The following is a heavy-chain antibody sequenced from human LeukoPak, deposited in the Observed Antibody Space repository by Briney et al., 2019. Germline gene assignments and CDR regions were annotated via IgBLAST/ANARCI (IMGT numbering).Heavy chain of an antibody. CDR3: ARGSGWYFY. D-gene: IGHD6-19*01. CDR2: MYYSGST. J-gene: IGHJ4*02. CDR1: GGSISSYY. V-gene: IGHV4-59*01. Sequence: SETLSLACTVSGGSISSYYWSWIRQPPGKGLEWIGYMYYSGSTNYNPSLKSRVTISVDTSKNQFSLKLRSVTAADTAVYYCARGSGWYFYWGQGTLVTVSS.